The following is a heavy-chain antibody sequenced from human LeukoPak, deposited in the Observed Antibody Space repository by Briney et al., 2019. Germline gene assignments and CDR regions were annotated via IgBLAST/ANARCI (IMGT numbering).Heavy chain of an antibody. J-gene: IGHJ6*02. V-gene: IGHV4-39*07. CDR1: GGSISSSSYY. CDR2: IYYSGST. CDR3: ARGDSGSYYNGMDV. D-gene: IGHD1-26*01. Sequence: SETLSLTCTVSGGSISSSSYYWGWIRQPPGKGLEWIGSIYYSGSTYYNPSLKSRVTISVDTSKNQFSLKLSSVTAADTAVYYCARGDSGSYYNGMDVWGQGTTVTVSS.